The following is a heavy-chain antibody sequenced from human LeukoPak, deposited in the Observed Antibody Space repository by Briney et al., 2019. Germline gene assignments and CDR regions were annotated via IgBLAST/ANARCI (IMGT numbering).Heavy chain of an antibody. CDR3: ARVSSGSYIDY. CDR1: GFTVSSNY. V-gene: IGHV3-66*01. Sequence: GGSLRLSCAASGFTVSSNYMSWVRPAPGKGLEWVSVIYSDGSTYYADSVKGRFTISRDNSKNTLYLQMNSLRAEDTAAYYCARVSSGSYIDYWGQGTLVTVSS. CDR2: IYSDGST. D-gene: IGHD3-10*01. J-gene: IGHJ4*02.